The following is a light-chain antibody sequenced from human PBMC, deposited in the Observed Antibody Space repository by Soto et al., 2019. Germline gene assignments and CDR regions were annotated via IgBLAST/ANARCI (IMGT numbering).Light chain of an antibody. J-gene: IGKJ4*01. CDR1: QRVSSNY. Sequence: EIFLTHSRVALSWSPGERSTLCCRASQRVSSNYLAWYQQKPGQAPRLLIYAAYSRATGIPDRFSGRRSGTEVTLTTSRLENEDFAASYSTQFGYSPNFGGGT. V-gene: IGKV3-20*01. CDR2: AAY. CDR3: TQFGYSPN.